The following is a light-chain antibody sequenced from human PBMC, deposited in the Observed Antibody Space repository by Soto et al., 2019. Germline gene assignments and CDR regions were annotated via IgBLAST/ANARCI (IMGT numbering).Light chain of an antibody. CDR1: QSISRF. CDR3: QQYNSYST. J-gene: IGKJ4*01. CDR2: DAS. V-gene: IGKV1-5*01. Sequence: DIQMTQSPSTLSASVGDRVTITCRASQSISRFLAWYQQKPGKAPKLLIYDASSLESGVPSRFSGSGSGTEFTLTISSLQPDDFATYYCQQYNSYSTFGRGTKVEI.